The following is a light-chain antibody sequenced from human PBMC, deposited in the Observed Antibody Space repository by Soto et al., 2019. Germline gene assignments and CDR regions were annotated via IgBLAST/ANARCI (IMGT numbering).Light chain of an antibody. V-gene: IGKV3-11*01. Sequence: EIVLTQSPATRSLSPGERATLSCRASQSLGYYLAWFQQKRGQAPRLLIYDASNRASGIPARFSGSGSGTDYTLTISSLDPEDFAVYYCQQRRDWPLTFGGGTKVEIK. J-gene: IGKJ4*01. CDR1: QSLGYY. CDR3: QQRRDWPLT. CDR2: DAS.